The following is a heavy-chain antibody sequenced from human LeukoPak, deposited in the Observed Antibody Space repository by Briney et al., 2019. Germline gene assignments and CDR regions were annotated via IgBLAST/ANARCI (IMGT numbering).Heavy chain of an antibody. CDR1: GFTFSSHE. D-gene: IGHD3-3*01. V-gene: IGHV3-48*03. Sequence: GGSLRLSCAASGFTFSSHEMNWVRQAPGKGLEWVSYISSSGSMIYYADSVKSRFTISRDNAKNSLYLQTNSLRAEDTAVYYCARQHYDFWLPADYWGQGTLVTVSS. J-gene: IGHJ4*02. CDR2: ISSSGSMI. CDR3: ARQHYDFWLPADY.